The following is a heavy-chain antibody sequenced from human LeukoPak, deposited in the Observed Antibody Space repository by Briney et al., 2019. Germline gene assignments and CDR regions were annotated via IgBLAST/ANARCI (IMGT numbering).Heavy chain of an antibody. CDR1: GGSISSGDYY. CDR2: IHYSGST. Sequence: PSETLSLTCTVSGGSISSGDYYWSWIRQHPGKGLEWIGHIHYSGSTYYNPSLKSRVTISVDTSKNQFSLKESSVTAADTAVYYCARGSERSSRDGMDVWGQGTTVTVSS. J-gene: IGHJ6*02. V-gene: IGHV4-31*03. CDR3: ARGSERSSRDGMDV. D-gene: IGHD3-10*01.